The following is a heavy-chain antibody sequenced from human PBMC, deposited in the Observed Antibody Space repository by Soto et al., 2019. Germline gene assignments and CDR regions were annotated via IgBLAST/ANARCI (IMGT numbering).Heavy chain of an antibody. CDR3: ARGAFGDFWSGYTWFDP. V-gene: IGHV4-59*01. J-gene: IGHJ5*02. CDR2: IYYSGST. D-gene: IGHD3-3*01. Sequence: PSETLSLTCTVSGGSISSYYWSWIRQPPGKGLEWIGYIYYSGSTNYNPSLKSRVTISVDTSKNQFSLKLSSVTAADTAVYYCARGAFGDFWSGYTWFDPWGQGTLVTVSS. CDR1: GGSISSYY.